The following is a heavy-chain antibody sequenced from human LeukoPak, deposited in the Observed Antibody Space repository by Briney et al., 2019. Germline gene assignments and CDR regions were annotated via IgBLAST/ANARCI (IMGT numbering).Heavy chain of an antibody. CDR2: IYYSGST. D-gene: IGHD3-22*01. Sequence: LRLSCAASGFTFDEYAMHWVRQVPGKGLEWIGYIYYSGSTNYNPSLKSRVTISVDTSKNQFSLKLSSVTAADTAVYYCARGRVVVIPDCFDPWGQGTLVTVSS. CDR1: GFTFDEYA. V-gene: IGHV4-59*01. J-gene: IGHJ5*02. CDR3: ARGRVVVIPDCFDP.